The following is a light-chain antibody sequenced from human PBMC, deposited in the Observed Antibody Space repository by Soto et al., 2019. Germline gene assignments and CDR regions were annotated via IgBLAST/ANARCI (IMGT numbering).Light chain of an antibody. CDR2: ASS. CDR3: SSYTSGTTLYV. J-gene: IGLJ1*01. Sequence: SALTQPASVSGSPGQSITISCTGTSSDVGSYNYVSWYQHHPGKAPRLIIHASSNRPSGVSHRFSGSRSGNTASLTISGLQAEDEADYYCSSYTSGTTLYVFGTGTKVTVL. V-gene: IGLV2-14*01. CDR1: SSDVGSYNY.